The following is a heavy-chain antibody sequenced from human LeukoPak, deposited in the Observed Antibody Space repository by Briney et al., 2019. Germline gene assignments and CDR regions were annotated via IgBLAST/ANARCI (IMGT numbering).Heavy chain of an antibody. J-gene: IGHJ6*03. Sequence: GGSLRLSCAASGFTFSNAWMSWVRQAPGKGLEWVGRIKSKTDGGTKDYAAPVKGRFTISRDDSKNTLYLQMNSLETEDTAVYYCARCDSLFGVVIYYYYYYMDVWGKGTTVTVSS. D-gene: IGHD3-3*01. CDR1: GFTFSNAW. V-gene: IGHV3-15*01. CDR2: IKSKTDGGTK. CDR3: ARCDSLFGVVIYYYYYYMDV.